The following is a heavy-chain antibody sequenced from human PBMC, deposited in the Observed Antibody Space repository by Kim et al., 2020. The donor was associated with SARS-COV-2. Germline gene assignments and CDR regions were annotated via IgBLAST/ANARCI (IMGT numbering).Heavy chain of an antibody. Sequence: SGPTLVNPTQTLTLTCTFSGFSLSTSGVGVGWIRQPPGKALEWLALIYWDDDKRYSPSLKSRLTITKDTSKNQVVLTMTNMDPVDTATYYCAHTFIYTIAARRPYFDYWGQGTLVTVSS. J-gene: IGHJ4*02. CDR3: AHTFIYTIAARRPYFDY. D-gene: IGHD6-6*01. V-gene: IGHV2-5*02. CDR1: GFSLSTSGVG. CDR2: IYWDDDK.